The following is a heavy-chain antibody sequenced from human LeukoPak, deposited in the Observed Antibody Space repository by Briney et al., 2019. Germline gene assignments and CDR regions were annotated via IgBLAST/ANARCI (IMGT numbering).Heavy chain of an antibody. CDR3: ALSNYYDSSGYPFWYYYYMDV. D-gene: IGHD3-22*01. J-gene: IGHJ6*03. CDR2: ISAYNGNT. V-gene: IGHV1-18*01. Sequence: ASVKVSCKASGYTFTSYGISWVRQAPGQGLEWMGWISAYNGNTNYAQKLQGRVTMTTDTSTSTAYMGLSRLRSDDTAVYYCALSNYYDSSGYPFWYYYYMDVWGKGTTVTISS. CDR1: GYTFTSYG.